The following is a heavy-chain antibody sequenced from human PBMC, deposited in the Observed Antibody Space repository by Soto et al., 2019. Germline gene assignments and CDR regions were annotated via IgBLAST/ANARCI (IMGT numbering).Heavy chain of an antibody. J-gene: IGHJ6*03. CDR1: GGSISSYY. CDR3: ARGRDIEVVPAATYYMDV. CDR2: IYYSGST. D-gene: IGHD2-2*01. V-gene: IGHV4-59*01. Sequence: SETLSLTCTVSGGSISSYYWSWIRQPPGKGLEWIGYIYYSGSTNYNPSLKSRVTISVDTSKNQFSLKLSSVTAADTAVYYCARGRDIEVVPAATYYMDVWGKGTTVTVSS.